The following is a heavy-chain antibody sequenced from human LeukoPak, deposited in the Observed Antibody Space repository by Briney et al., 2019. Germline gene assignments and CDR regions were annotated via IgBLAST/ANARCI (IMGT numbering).Heavy chain of an antibody. CDR2: INPNSGDT. J-gene: IGHJ4*02. CDR3: ARVRYRLAETYIDY. Sequence: ASVKVSCKASGGTFSSYAISWVRQAPGQGLEWMGWINPNSGDTNYAQKFQGRVTMTRDTSVSTAYMELSRLRSDDTAVYYCARVRYRLAETYIDYWGQGTLVTVSS. V-gene: IGHV1-2*02. D-gene: IGHD3-16*01. CDR1: GGTFSSYA.